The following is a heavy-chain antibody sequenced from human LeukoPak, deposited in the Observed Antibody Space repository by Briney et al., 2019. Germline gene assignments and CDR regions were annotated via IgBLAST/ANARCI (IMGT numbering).Heavy chain of an antibody. CDR2: IRYDGSNK. CDR3: AKDKSYYDSSGYYPPHFDY. V-gene: IGHV3-30*02. D-gene: IGHD3-22*01. Sequence: GGSLRLSCAPSGFTFSSYGMHWVRQAPGKGLEWVAFIRYDGSNKYYADSVKGRFTISRDNSKNTLYLQMNSLRAEDTAVYYCAKDKSYYDSSGYYPPHFDYWGQGTLVTVSS. CDR1: GFTFSSYG. J-gene: IGHJ4*02.